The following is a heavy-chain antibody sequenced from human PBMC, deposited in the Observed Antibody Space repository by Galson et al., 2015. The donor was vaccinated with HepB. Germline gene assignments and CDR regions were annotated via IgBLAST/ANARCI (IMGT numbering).Heavy chain of an antibody. CDR2: IKKDGSEE. CDR1: GFTFSTYW. J-gene: IGHJ4*02. D-gene: IGHD6-19*01. CDR3: ARGIAVTGTIFQFGF. Sequence: LRLSCAASGFTFSTYWMSWVRQAPEKGLEWVAGIKKDGSEEYYVDSVKGRFTISRDNAKNSLYLQLNSLRAEDTAVYYCARGIAVTGTIFQFGFWGQGTLVTVSS. V-gene: IGHV3-7*03.